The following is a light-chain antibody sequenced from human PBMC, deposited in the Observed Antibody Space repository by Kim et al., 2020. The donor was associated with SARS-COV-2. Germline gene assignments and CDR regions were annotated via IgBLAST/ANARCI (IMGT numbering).Light chain of an antibody. CDR3: QTWGTGIRV. CDR1: IGHSSYA. Sequence: ASAKVTCPLSIGHSSYAIAWHKQQPEKSPRYLMKLNSDGSHSKGDGIPDRFSGSSSGAERYLTISSLQSEDEADYYCQTWGTGIRVFGGGTQLTVL. V-gene: IGLV4-69*01. CDR2: LNSDGSH. J-gene: IGLJ2*01.